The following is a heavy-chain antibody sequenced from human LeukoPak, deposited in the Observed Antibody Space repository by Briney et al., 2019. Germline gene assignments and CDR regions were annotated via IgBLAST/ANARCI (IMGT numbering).Heavy chain of an antibody. J-gene: IGHJ3*02. CDR2: LSASGTT. D-gene: IGHD2-15*01. CDR3: ARGSSGYCSAASCFRPEDAFGI. Sequence: SETLSLTCTVSGGSISNYFWGWLRQPAGKGLEWVGRLSASGTTNYNPSLRSRVTIAVDTSNNQLSLRVSSVTAADTAVYYCARGSSGYCSAASCFRPEDAFGIWGQGTVVTVS. CDR1: GGSISNYF. V-gene: IGHV4-4*07.